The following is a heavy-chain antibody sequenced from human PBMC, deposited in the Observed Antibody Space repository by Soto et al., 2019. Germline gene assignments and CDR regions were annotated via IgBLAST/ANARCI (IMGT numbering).Heavy chain of an antibody. CDR3: ARAVGAIYYYGMDV. V-gene: IGHV1-18*01. D-gene: IGHD1-26*01. CDR2: ISAYNGNT. J-gene: IGHJ6*02. Sequence: ASVKVSCKASGYTFTSYGISWVRQAPGQGLEWMGWISAYNGNTNYAQKLQGRVTMTTDTSTSTAYMELRSLRSDDTAVYYCARAVGAIYYYGMDVWGQGTTVTVSS. CDR1: GYTFTSYG.